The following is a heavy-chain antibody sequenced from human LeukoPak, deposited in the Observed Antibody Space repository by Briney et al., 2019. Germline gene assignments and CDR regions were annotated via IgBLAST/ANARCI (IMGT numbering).Heavy chain of an antibody. CDR3: AQDIAAAGKGNWFDP. Sequence: GGSLRLSCAASEFTFSNYNMNWVRQAPGKGLEWLSYISSSSSTIYYADSVKGRFTISRDNAKNSLYLQMNSLRAEDTAVYYCAQDIAAAGKGNWFDPWGQGTLVTVSS. J-gene: IGHJ5*02. CDR1: EFTFSNYN. D-gene: IGHD6-13*01. CDR2: ISSSSSTI. V-gene: IGHV3-48*04.